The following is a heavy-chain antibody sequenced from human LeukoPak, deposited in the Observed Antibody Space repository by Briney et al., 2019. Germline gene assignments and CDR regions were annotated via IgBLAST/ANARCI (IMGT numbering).Heavy chain of an antibody. Sequence: GGSLRLSCAVSGFTFSNYNMNWIRQAPGKGLEWVAVISYDGSNKYYADSVKGRFTISRDNSKNTLYLQMNSLRAEDTAVYYCAKVGLVAVAGDHFDYWGQGTLVTVSS. V-gene: IGHV3-30*18. D-gene: IGHD6-19*01. CDR2: ISYDGSNK. CDR1: GFTFSNYN. CDR3: AKVGLVAVAGDHFDY. J-gene: IGHJ4*02.